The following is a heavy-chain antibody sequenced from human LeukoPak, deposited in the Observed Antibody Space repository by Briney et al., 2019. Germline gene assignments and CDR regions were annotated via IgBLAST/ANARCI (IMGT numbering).Heavy chain of an antibody. D-gene: IGHD4-23*01. CDR1: GFTFSSYS. CDR2: IDVSGGST. V-gene: IGHV3-23*01. CDR3: AKDQTPYY. Sequence: PGRSLRLSCVASGFTFSSYSMNWVRQAPGKGLEWVSTIDVSGGSTYYADSVKGRFTISRDNSKNTLYLQMNDLRADDTAVYYCAKDQTPYYWGQGTLITVSS. J-gene: IGHJ4*02.